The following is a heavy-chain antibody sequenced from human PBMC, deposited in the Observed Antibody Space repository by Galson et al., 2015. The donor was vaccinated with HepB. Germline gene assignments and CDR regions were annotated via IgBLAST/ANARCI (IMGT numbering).Heavy chain of an antibody. CDR3: AKDLSSGYKKGLDP. CDR2: ISYDGSNK. CDR1: GFTFSRYA. V-gene: IGHV3-30-3*01. J-gene: IGHJ5*02. Sequence: SLRLSCAASGFTFSRYAMHWVRQAPGKGLEWVAVISYDGSNKYYADSVKGRFTISRDNSKNTLYLQMNSLRAEDTAVYYCAKDLSSGYKKGLDPWGQGTLVTVSS. D-gene: IGHD3-22*01.